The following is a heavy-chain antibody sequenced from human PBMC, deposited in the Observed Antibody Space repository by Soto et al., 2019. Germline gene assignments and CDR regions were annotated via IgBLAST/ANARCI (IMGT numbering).Heavy chain of an antibody. CDR3: ARDRVGATDFDY. CDR1: GFIFDDYG. D-gene: IGHD1-26*01. Sequence: GGSLRLSCAASGFIFDDYGLNWVRQVPGRGLEWLCRINWNGDSTDYADSVKGRFTISRDNAKNSLYLQMNYLRAEDTAVYYCARDRVGATDFDYWGQGTLVTVSS. J-gene: IGHJ4*02. CDR2: INWNGDST. V-gene: IGHV3-20*04.